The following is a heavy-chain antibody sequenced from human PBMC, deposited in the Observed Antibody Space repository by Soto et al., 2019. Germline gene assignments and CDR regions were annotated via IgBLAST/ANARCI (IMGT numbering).Heavy chain of an antibody. V-gene: IGHV3-30*18. J-gene: IGHJ4*02. CDR3: AKDRESVVVTAIEDY. Sequence: GGSLRLSCAASGFTFSSYGMHWVRQAPGKGLEWVAVISYDGSNKYYADSVKGRFTISRDNSKNTLYLQMNSLRAEDTAVYYCAKDRESVVVTAIEDYWGQGTLVTVSS. CDR1: GFTFSSYG. CDR2: ISYDGSNK. D-gene: IGHD2-21*02.